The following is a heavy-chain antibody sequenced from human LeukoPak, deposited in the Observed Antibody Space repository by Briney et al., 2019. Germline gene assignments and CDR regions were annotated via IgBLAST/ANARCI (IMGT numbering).Heavy chain of an antibody. CDR2: INWNGGST. D-gene: IGHD3-22*01. CDR3: ARAERAYYYDSSGYY. J-gene: IGHJ4*02. CDR1: GFTFDDYG. V-gene: IGHV3-20*04. Sequence: PGGSLRLSCAASGFTFDDYGMSWVRQAPGKGLEWVSGINWNGGSTGYADSVKGRFTISRDNAKNSLYLQMNSLRAEDTALYYCARAERAYYYDSSGYYWGQGTLVTVSS.